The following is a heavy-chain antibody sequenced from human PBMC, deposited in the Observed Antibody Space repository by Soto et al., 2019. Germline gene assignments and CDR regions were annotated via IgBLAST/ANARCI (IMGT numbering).Heavy chain of an antibody. Sequence: EVQLLESGGGLVQPGGSLRLSCAASGFTFSSYAMSWVRQAPGKGLEWVSAISGSGGSTYYADSVKGRFTISRDNSKNNLYLQMNNLRAEDTAVYYCAKRPAVPAAMLYYYYYMDVWGKGTPVTVSS. CDR1: GFTFSSYA. D-gene: IGHD2-2*01. J-gene: IGHJ6*03. CDR3: AKRPAVPAAMLYYYYYMDV. V-gene: IGHV3-23*01. CDR2: ISGSGGST.